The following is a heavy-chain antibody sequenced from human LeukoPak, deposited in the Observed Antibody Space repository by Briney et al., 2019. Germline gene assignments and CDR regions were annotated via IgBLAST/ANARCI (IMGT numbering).Heavy chain of an antibody. V-gene: IGHV4-4*09. Sequence: PSETLSLTCTVSGGSISSYYWSWIRQPPGKGLEWIGYIYTGGSTNYNPSLKSRVTISVDTSKNQFSLKLSSVTAADTAVYYCAGYCSSTSCYGLSIFYWGQGTLVTVSS. D-gene: IGHD2-2*01. J-gene: IGHJ4*02. CDR2: IYTGGST. CDR1: GGSISSYY. CDR3: AGYCSSTSCYGLSIFY.